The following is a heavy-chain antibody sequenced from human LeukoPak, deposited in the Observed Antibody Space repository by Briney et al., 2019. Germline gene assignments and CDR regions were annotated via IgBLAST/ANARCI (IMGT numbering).Heavy chain of an antibody. CDR3: AKSISVPGRRPEYYFDY. Sequence: GGSLRLSCAASGFTFSSYAMSWVRQAPGKGLEWVSAISGSGGSTNYADSVKGRFTISRDNSKNTLYLQMNSLRAEDTAVYYCAKSISVPGRRPEYYFDYWGQGTQVTVSS. J-gene: IGHJ4*02. V-gene: IGHV3-23*01. CDR1: GFTFSSYA. CDR2: ISGSGGST. D-gene: IGHD6-19*01.